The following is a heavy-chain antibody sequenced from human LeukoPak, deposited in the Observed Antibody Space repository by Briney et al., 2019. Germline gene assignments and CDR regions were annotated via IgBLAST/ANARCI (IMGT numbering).Heavy chain of an antibody. J-gene: IGHJ6*03. CDR3: ARGAGDIVVVPAARTYYYYYMDV. D-gene: IGHD2-2*01. Sequence: SETLSLTCAVYGGSFSGYYWSWIRQPPGKGLEWIGEINHSGITNYNPSLKSRVTISVDTSKNQFSLKLSSVTAADTAVYYCARGAGDIVVVPAARTYYYYYMDVWGKGTTVTVSS. CDR1: GGSFSGYY. CDR2: INHSGIT. V-gene: IGHV4-34*01.